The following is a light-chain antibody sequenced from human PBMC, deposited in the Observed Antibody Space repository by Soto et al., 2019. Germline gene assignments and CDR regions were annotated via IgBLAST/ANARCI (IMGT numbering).Light chain of an antibody. CDR1: QSVTSNY. CDR3: QQYNRWPLT. Sequence: EIVLTQSPGTLSLSPGERATLSCRASQSVTSNYLAWYQQKPGQAPRLLIYGASSRATGIPGSFSGSGSGTEFTLTISSLQSEDFAVYYCQQYNRWPLTFGGGTKVDIK. CDR2: GAS. V-gene: IGKV3-20*01. J-gene: IGKJ4*01.